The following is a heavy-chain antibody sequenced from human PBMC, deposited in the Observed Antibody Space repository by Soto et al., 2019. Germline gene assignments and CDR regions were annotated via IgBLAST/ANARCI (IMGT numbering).Heavy chain of an antibody. CDR3: ARLRIATNNYKWFDP. Sequence: SLSRSVAGAERISGSYYWIWIRQVPGKVLEWIGHIYVTGAVDYNPSLRDRITIPQDTSERQFSLNLRLVTAADTAVYYCARLRIATNNYKWFDPWGQGTLVPS. J-gene: IGHJ5*02. D-gene: IGHD2-21*01. CDR1: GAERISGSYY. V-gene: IGHV4-31*02. CDR2: IYVTGAV.